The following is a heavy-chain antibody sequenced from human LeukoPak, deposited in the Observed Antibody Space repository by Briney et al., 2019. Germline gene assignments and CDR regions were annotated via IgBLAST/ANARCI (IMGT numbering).Heavy chain of an antibody. Sequence: PGGSLRLSCAASGFTFSSYAMSWVRQAPGKGLEWVSAISGSGGSTYYAHSVKGRFTISRDNSKNTLYLQVNSLRAEDTAVYYCAKGSATMVRGVIDYWGQGTLVTVSS. J-gene: IGHJ4*02. CDR3: AKGSATMVRGVIDY. CDR1: GFTFSSYA. V-gene: IGHV3-23*01. CDR2: ISGSGGST. D-gene: IGHD3-10*01.